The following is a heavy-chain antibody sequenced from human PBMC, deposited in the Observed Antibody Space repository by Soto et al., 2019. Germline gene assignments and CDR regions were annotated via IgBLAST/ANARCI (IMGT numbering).Heavy chain of an antibody. V-gene: IGHV3-11*01. CDR3: AIPGTTPRGGGY. CDR1: GFTFSDYY. J-gene: IGHJ4*02. CDR2: ISSTSSTI. Sequence: QVQLVESGGGLVKPGGSLRLSCAASGFTFSDYYMSWMRQAPGKGLEWVSYISSTSSTIYYADSVKGRFTVSRDNAKDSRYLQMNSLRGQGPAVYYWAIPGTTPRGGGYWGQGTLVTVSS. D-gene: IGHD2-2*01.